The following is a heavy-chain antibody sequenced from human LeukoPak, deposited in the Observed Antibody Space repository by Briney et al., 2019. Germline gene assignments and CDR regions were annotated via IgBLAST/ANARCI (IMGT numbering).Heavy chain of an antibody. CDR2: ISSSSSYI. CDR1: GFTFSSYS. J-gene: IGHJ4*02. D-gene: IGHD3-16*01. CDR3: ARDGGSGNPVFVHDY. V-gene: IGHV3-21*01. Sequence: PGGSLRLSCAASGFTFSSYSMNWVRQAPGKGLEWVSSISSSSSYIYYADSVKVRFTISRDNAKNSLYLQMNSLRAEDTAVYYCARDGGSGNPVFVHDYWGQGTLVTVSS.